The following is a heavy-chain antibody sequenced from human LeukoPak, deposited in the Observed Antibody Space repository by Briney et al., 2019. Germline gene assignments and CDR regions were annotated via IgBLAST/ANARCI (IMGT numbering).Heavy chain of an antibody. V-gene: IGHV3-48*03. Sequence: GGSLRLSCAASGFTFSSYEMNWVRQAPGKGLEWVSYISSSGSTIYYADSVKGRFTISRDNATNSLYLQMNSLRAADTAVYYCAELGITMIGRVWGKGTTVTISS. CDR3: AELGITMIGRV. CDR2: ISSSGSTI. J-gene: IGHJ6*04. D-gene: IGHD3-10*02. CDR1: GFTFSSYE.